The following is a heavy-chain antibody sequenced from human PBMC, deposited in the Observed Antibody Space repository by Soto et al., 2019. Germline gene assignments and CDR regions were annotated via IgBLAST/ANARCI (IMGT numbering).Heavy chain of an antibody. CDR2: MNPNSGNT. Sequence: QVQLVQSGAEVRRPGTSVMVSCKTSGYTFTDYDINWVRQATGQGLEWMGWMNPNSGNTGYAQKLQGPVTMTRNTATSTGYMELSSLRSDDTAIYYGARDSSTTIPAWGQGTRVTVSS. CDR1: GYTFTDYD. D-gene: IGHD2-2*01. V-gene: IGHV1-8*01. J-gene: IGHJ3*01. CDR3: ARDSSTTIPA.